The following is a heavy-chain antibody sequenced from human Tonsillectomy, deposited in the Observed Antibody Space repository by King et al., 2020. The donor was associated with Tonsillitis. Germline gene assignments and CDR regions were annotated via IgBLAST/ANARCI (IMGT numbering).Heavy chain of an antibody. Sequence: VQLVESGEGVVQPGRSLRLSCAASGFTFGNYGMHWVRQAPGKGLEWVAVIWYDGSNKYYAGSVKGRFTISRDNSKNTLYLQMNSLRAEDTAVYYCARDGEYSSFYFFYMDVWGKGTTVTVSS. D-gene: IGHD6-6*01. CDR1: GFTFGNYG. CDR2: IWYDGSNK. V-gene: IGHV3-33*01. CDR3: ARDGEYSSFYFFYMDV. J-gene: IGHJ6*03.